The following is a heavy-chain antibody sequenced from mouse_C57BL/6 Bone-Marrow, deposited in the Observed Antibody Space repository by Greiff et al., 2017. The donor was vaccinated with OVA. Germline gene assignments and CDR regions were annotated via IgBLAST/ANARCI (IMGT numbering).Heavy chain of an antibody. CDR1: GYAFSSSW. CDR2: IYPGDGDT. J-gene: IGHJ4*01. D-gene: IGHD1-1*01. CDR3: ARLDGSRYYAMDY. Sequence: VQLQQSGPELVKPGASVKISCKASGYAFSSSWMNWVKQRPGKGLEWIGRIYPGDGDTNYHGKLKGKATLTADKSSSTAYMQLSSLTSEASAVYFCARLDGSRYYAMDYWGQGTSVTVSS. V-gene: IGHV1-82*01.